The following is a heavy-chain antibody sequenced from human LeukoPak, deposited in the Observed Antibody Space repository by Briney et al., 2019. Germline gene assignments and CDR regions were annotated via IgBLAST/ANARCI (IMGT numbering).Heavy chain of an antibody. D-gene: IGHD6-13*01. Sequence: PGRSLRLSCAASGFTFSSYAMHWVRQAPGKGLEWVAVVSYDGSNKYYADSVKGRFTISRDNSKNTLYLQMNSLRAEDTAMYYCARWAFPRGGYSSSWRSYYGMDVWGQGTTVTVSS. CDR3: ARWAFPRGGYSSSWRSYYGMDV. J-gene: IGHJ6*02. CDR1: GFTFSSYA. V-gene: IGHV3-30-3*01. CDR2: VSYDGSNK.